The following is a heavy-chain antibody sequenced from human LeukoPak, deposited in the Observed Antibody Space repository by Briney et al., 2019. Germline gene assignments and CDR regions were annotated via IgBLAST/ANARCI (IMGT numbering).Heavy chain of an antibody. J-gene: IGHJ4*02. Sequence: SETLSLTCAVYGGSFSGYYWSWIRQPPGKGLEWIGESNHSGSTNYNPSLKSRVTISVDTSKNQFTLKLSSVTAADTAVYYCARGGGVVVVAARFDYWGQGTLVTVSS. CDR2: SNHSGST. D-gene: IGHD2-15*01. CDR3: ARGGGVVVVAARFDY. CDR1: GGSFSGYY. V-gene: IGHV4-34*01.